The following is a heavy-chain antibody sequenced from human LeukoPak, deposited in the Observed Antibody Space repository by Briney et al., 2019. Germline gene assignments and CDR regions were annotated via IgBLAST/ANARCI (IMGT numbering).Heavy chain of an antibody. CDR1: GFTYSTYN. V-gene: IGHV3-21*01. D-gene: IGHD1-26*01. J-gene: IGHJ3*02. CDR3: ARDVGASAPDAFDI. CDR2: ISSSSNYI. Sequence: PGGSLRLSCAASGFTYSTYNMNWVRQAPGKGLEWVSSISSSSNYIYYADSVKGRFTISRDNAKNSLYLQMNSLRAEDTDVYYCARDVGASAPDAFDIWGQGTMVTVSS.